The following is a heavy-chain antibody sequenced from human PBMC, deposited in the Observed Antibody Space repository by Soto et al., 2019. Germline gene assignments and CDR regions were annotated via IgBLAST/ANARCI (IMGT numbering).Heavy chain of an antibody. CDR3: ARPGYWSSTSCWSDDAFDI. CDR1: GGSISSSSYY. V-gene: IGHV4-39*01. J-gene: IGHJ3*02. D-gene: IGHD2-2*01. Sequence: KTSETLSLTCTVSGGSISSSSYYWGWIRQPPGKGLEWIGSIYYSGSTYYNPSLKSRVTISVDTSKNQFSLKLSSVTAADTAVYYCARPGYWSSTSCWSDDAFDIWGQGTMVTVSS. CDR2: IYYSGST.